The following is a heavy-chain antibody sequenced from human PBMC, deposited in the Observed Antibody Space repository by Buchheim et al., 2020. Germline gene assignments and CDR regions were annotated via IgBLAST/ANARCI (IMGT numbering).Heavy chain of an antibody. J-gene: IGHJ6*04. V-gene: IGHV1-69*02. CDR3: ARFEGMQLPYCHGMDV. CDR2: IIPILGIA. CDR1: GGTFSSYT. D-gene: IGHD5-18*01. Sequence: QVQLVQSGAEVKKPGSSVKVSCKASGGTFSSYTISWVRQAPGQGLEWMGWIIPILGIANYAQKFQGKVTMTADTSTSTAYMELSSLRSEDTAVYYCARFEGMQLPYCHGMDVWGKGTT.